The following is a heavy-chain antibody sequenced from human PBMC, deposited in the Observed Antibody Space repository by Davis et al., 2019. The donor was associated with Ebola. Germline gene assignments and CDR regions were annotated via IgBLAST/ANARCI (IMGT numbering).Heavy chain of an antibody. J-gene: IGHJ5*02. V-gene: IGHV3-23*01. D-gene: IGHD1-1*01. CDR2: LSSSGGTT. Sequence: PGGSLRLSCEASGFTFSNYGMSWVRQTPGKGLEWVSSLSSSGGTTYYADSVKGRFTISRDNSKNTLYMEMNSLRAEDTALYYCAKSAGTPGWFGPWGQGTLVTASS. CDR1: GFTFSNYG. CDR3: AKSAGTPGWFGP.